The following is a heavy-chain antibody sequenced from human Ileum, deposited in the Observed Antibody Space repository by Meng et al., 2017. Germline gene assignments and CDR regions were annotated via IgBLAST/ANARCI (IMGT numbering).Heavy chain of an antibody. CDR1: GGSVTSSSYD. D-gene: IGHD2-2*01. J-gene: IGHJ5*02. Sequence: QLQLQESGPGLVKPTETLSLTSSVAGGSVTSSSYDWGWIRQPPGKGLEWIGGITYTGNSYTTPSLKTRLTTSLDTSKNQFSLRLNSLTAADTAVYYCAGQPTSSGAGYSWFDPWGQGILVTVSS. V-gene: IGHV4-39*01. CDR2: ITYTGNS. CDR3: AGQPTSSGAGYSWFDP.